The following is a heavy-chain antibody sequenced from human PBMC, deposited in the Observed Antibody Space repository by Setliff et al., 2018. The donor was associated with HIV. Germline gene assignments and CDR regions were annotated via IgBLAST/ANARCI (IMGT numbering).Heavy chain of an antibody. CDR3: GRVGGAAEPYYYFMDL. Sequence: PGGSLRLSCAATGFKFDFYAMSWFRQAPGKGLEWVGFIRSRRNGGTTDYAASVKGRFTVSRDDSKSTVYLQMDSLKTEDTAVYYCGRVGGAAEPYYYFMDLWGKGTTVTVSS. V-gene: IGHV3-49*03. CDR1: GFKFDFYA. CDR2: IRSRRNGGTT. J-gene: IGHJ6*04. D-gene: IGHD3-16*01.